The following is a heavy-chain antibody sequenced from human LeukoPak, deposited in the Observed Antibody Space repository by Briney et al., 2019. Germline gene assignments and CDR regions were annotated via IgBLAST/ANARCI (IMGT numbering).Heavy chain of an antibody. CDR3: TRQISSSWISEDV. Sequence: PSETLSLTCTVSGGSFSSYYRSWIRQPPGKGLEWVGYIYYSGSTNYNPSLKSRVTISVDTSNNQYSLKLSTVTAANTAVYYCTRQISSSWISEDVWGQGTTVTVSS. V-gene: IGHV4-59*08. D-gene: IGHD6-13*01. CDR1: GGSFSSYY. CDR2: IYYSGST. J-gene: IGHJ6*02.